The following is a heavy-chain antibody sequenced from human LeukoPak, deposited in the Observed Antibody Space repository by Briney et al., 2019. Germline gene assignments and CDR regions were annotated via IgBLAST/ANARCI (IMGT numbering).Heavy chain of an antibody. V-gene: IGHV4-39*07. D-gene: IGHD3-16*02. J-gene: IGHJ6*04. Sequence: PSETLSLTCTVSGGSISSSSYYWGWIRQSPGKGLEWIGEIFHRGIPNYNPSLKSRVTMSIDTSKNQLSLNVNSVTAADTAVYYCARVMGASWFFYLDVWGKGTTVTVSS. CDR3: ARVMGASWFFYLDV. CDR2: IFHRGIP. CDR1: GGSISSSSYY.